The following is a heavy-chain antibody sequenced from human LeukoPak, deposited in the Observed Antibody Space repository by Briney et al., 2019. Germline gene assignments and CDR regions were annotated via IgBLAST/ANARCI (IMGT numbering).Heavy chain of an antibody. D-gene: IGHD4-17*01. CDR2: IIPIFGTA. Sequence: ASVKVSCKASGGTFSSYAISWVRQAPGQGLEWMGGIIPIFGTANYAQKFQGRATITADESTSTAYMELSSLRSEDTAVYYCARDGVAGDYGYWGQGTLVTVSS. CDR3: ARDGVAGDYGY. CDR1: GGTFSSYA. V-gene: IGHV1-69*13. J-gene: IGHJ4*02.